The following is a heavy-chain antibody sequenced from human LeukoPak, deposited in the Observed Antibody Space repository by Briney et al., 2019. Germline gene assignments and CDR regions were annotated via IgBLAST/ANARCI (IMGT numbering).Heavy chain of an antibody. Sequence: GGSLRLSCAASGFTFSSYTMNWVRQPPGKGLEWVSNIGTSSTTIYYADSVKGRFTISRDNAKNSLYLQMNSLRAEDTAVYYCARDRGSSQTHDYWGQGTLVTVSS. V-gene: IGHV3-48*04. CDR3: ARDRGSSQTHDY. D-gene: IGHD6-13*01. J-gene: IGHJ4*02. CDR2: IGTSSTTI. CDR1: GFTFSSYT.